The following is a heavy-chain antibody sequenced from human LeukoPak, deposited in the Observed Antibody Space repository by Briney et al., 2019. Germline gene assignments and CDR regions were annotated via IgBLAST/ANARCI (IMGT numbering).Heavy chain of an antibody. V-gene: IGHV4-59*01. CDR3: ARGSVPYSSSWYHFDY. Sequence: SETLSLTCTVSGGSISNYYWSWFRQPPGKGLEWIAYIYYSGSTNYNPSLKSRVTISVDTSKNQFSLKLSSVTAADTAVYYCARGSVPYSSSWYHFDYWGQGTLVTVSS. D-gene: IGHD6-13*01. CDR1: GGSISNYY. J-gene: IGHJ4*02. CDR2: IYYSGST.